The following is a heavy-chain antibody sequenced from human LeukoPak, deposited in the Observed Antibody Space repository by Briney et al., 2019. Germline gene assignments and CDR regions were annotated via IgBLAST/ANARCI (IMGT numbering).Heavy chain of an antibody. J-gene: IGHJ4*02. CDR2: ISGSGGST. D-gene: IGHD6-19*01. Sequence: PGGSLRLFCAASGFTFSSYAKSWVRQAPGKGLEWVSAISGSGGSTYYADSVKGRFTISRDNSKNPPYLQMNSLRAEDTAVYYCAKDRWQWLVLFDYWGQGTLVTVSP. V-gene: IGHV3-23*01. CDR1: GFTFSSYA. CDR3: AKDRWQWLVLFDY.